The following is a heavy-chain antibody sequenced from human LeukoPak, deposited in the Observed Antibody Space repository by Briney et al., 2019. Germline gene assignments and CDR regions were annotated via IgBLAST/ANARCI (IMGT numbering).Heavy chain of an antibody. Sequence: GESLKISCKGSGYSFTNYWIGWVRQMPGKGLEWMGIIYPGDSDTRYSPSFQGQVTISADKSITTAYLQWSSLKASDTAMYYCAISKQLAYFDYWGQGTLVTVSS. CDR1: GYSFTNYW. CDR3: AISKQLAYFDY. J-gene: IGHJ4*02. V-gene: IGHV5-51*01. CDR2: IYPGDSDT. D-gene: IGHD6-13*01.